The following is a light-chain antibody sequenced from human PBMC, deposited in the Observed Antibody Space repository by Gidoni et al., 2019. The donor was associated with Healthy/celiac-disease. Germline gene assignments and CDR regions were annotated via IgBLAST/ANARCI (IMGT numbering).Light chain of an antibody. Sequence: ATLAVSPGERATLSCRASQSVSSYVAWYQQKPGQAPRLLIYEASNRATGIPARFSGSGSGTDFTLTISSLEPEDFAVYYCQQRSNWPPFTFGPGTKVDIK. CDR2: EAS. CDR3: QQRSNWPPFT. V-gene: IGKV3-11*01. J-gene: IGKJ3*01. CDR1: QSVSSY.